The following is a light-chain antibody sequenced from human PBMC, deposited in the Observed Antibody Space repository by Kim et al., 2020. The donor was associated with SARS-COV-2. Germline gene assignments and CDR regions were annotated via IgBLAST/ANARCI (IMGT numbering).Light chain of an antibody. CDR2: LAS. CDR3: QHYSRFPYT. CDR1: QSINTW. Sequence: DIQMTQSPSTLSASVGDRVTITCRASQSINTWLAWYQQKPGKAPKLLIYLASTLKSGVPPRFSGSGSGTEFTLTINSLQPDDFATYYCQHYSRFPYTLGQGTSLEI. J-gene: IGKJ2*01. V-gene: IGKV1-5*03.